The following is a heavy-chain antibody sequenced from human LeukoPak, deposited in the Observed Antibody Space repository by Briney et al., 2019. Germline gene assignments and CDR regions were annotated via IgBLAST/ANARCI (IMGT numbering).Heavy chain of an antibody. CDR1: GFTVSSIY. CDR3: ARLNYYYYMDV. J-gene: IGHJ6*03. CDR2: IYSGGST. Sequence: GGSLRLSCAASGFTVSSIYMSWVRQAPGKGLEWVSVIYSGGSTYYADSVKGRFTISRDNSKNTLYLQMNSLRAEDTAVYYCARLNYYYYMDVWGKGTTVTISS. V-gene: IGHV3-66*01.